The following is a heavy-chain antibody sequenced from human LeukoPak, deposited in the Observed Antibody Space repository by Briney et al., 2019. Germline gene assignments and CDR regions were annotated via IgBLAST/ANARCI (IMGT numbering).Heavy chain of an antibody. Sequence: GGSLRLSCAASGFTFSSYGMHWVRQAPGKGLEWVAVISYDGSNKYCADSVKGRFTISRDNSKNTLYLQMNSLRAEDTAVYYCAKDGREQQLAAFDIWGQGTMVTVSS. CDR1: GFTFSSYG. CDR3: AKDGREQQLAAFDI. CDR2: ISYDGSNK. D-gene: IGHD6-13*01. J-gene: IGHJ3*02. V-gene: IGHV3-30*18.